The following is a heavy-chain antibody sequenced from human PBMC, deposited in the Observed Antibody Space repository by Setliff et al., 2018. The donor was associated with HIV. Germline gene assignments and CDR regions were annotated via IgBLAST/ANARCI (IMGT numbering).Heavy chain of an antibody. CDR1: GYTLSELS. CDR3: SRDVGVPGRGNALEY. D-gene: IGHD3-10*01. Sequence: ASVKVSCKVSGYTLSELSMHWVRQASGRGFEWMGRFDPEDGDTLYAHKFQGRVTMTEDTSTDTAYLELSGLRSDDTAVYYCSRDVGVPGRGNALEYWGQGIPVTVSS. J-gene: IGHJ4*02. CDR2: FDPEDGDT. V-gene: IGHV1-24*01.